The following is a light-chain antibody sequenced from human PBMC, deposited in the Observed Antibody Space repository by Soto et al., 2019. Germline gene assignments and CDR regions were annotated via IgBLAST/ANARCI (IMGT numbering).Light chain of an antibody. V-gene: IGKV3-20*01. CDR3: QQNGSSLQRT. J-gene: IGKJ1*01. CDR2: GAS. Sequence: EIVLTQSPGTLSLSPGERATLSCSASQSVSSSYLAWYQQKPGQDPRLLIYGASSRATCIPDRFSGSGSGSDFTLTISRLEPEDFAVYYCQQNGSSLQRTFGQETKGEIK. CDR1: QSVSSSY.